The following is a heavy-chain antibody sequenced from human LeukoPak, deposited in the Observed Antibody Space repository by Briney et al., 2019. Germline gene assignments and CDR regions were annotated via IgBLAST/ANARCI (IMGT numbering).Heavy chain of an antibody. V-gene: IGHV3-21*01. D-gene: IGHD3-22*01. J-gene: IGHJ4*02. CDR3: AIANRDYYDSSGGLEDY. Sequence: GGSLRLSCAASGFTFSSYSMNWVRQAPGKGLEWVSSISSSSSYIYYADSVKGRFTISRDNAKNSLYLQMNSLRAEDTAVYYCAIANRDYYDSSGGLEDYWGQGTLVTVSS. CDR2: ISSSSSYI. CDR1: GFTFSSYS.